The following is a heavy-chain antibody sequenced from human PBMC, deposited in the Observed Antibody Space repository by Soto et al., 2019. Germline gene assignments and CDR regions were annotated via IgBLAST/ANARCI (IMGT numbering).Heavy chain of an antibody. Sequence: ASVKVSCKASGVTFGNSAVSWVRQAPGQRLEWMGGILLACGRTNYAQKFEERVTIAGDISTSTAYTELSSLRSEDTAVYYCAAAVTNIYGQGSYDFDLWGQGTLVTVSS. CDR3: AAAVTNIYGQGSYDFDL. J-gene: IGHJ4*02. CDR1: GVTFGNSA. V-gene: IGHV1-58*01. CDR2: ILLACGRT. D-gene: IGHD5-18*01.